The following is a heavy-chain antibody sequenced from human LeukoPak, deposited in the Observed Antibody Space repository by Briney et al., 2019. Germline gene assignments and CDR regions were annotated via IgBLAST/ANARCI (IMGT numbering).Heavy chain of an antibody. CDR2: IFPAGSGT. J-gene: IGHJ4*02. D-gene: IGHD6-19*01. V-gene: IGHV5-51*01. CDR1: GYSFTSYW. Sequence: RGESLKISCEASGYSFTSYWIGWVRQMPGKGLEWMGIIFPAGSGTRYSPSFQGQVTISADKSINTAYLQWSSLKASDTAIYHCARQQAVAGPGIDYWGQGTVVTVSS. CDR3: ARQQAVAGPGIDY.